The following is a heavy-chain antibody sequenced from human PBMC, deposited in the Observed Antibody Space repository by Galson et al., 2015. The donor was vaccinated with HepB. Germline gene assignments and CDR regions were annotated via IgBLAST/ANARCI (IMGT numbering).Heavy chain of an antibody. V-gene: IGHV3-23*01. CDR2: IGGSGSST. CDR3: AKGFGEVFSHYYHYMDV. D-gene: IGHD3-10*01. J-gene: IGHJ6*03. Sequence: SLRLSCAASGFTFSNYAMSWVRQAPGKGLEWVSAIGGSGSSTNYADSVKGRFTISRDNSKNTQYLQMNSLRAEDTAVYYCAKGFGEVFSHYYHYMDVWGKGTTVTVSS. CDR1: GFTFSNYA.